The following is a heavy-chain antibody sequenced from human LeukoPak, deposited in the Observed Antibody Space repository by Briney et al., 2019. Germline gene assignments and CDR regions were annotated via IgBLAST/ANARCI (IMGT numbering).Heavy chain of an antibody. D-gene: IGHD2-21*01. CDR3: AKDLHEIAADY. J-gene: IGHJ4*02. CDR2: ISSSSRTI. V-gene: IGHV3-48*02. Sequence: GWSLRLSCGASGFTFSSYSMNWVRQAPGKGLEWVSYISSSSRTIYYADSVKGRFTISRANAKNSLYLQMTSLRDEDTAVYYCAKDLHEIAADYWGQGTLVTVAS. CDR1: GFTFSSYS.